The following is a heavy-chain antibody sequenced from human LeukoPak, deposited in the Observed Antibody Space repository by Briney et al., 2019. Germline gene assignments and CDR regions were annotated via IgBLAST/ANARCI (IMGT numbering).Heavy chain of an antibody. CDR2: IRYDGSNK. Sequence: PGGSLRLSCAASGFTFSSYGMHWVRQAPGKGLEWVEFIRYDGSNKYYADSVKGRFTISRDNSKNTLYLQMNSLRAEDTAVYYCARGLMHGYYYYGMDVWGQGTTVTVSS. CDR3: ARGLMHGYYYYGMDV. CDR1: GFTFSSYG. J-gene: IGHJ6*02. V-gene: IGHV3-30*02. D-gene: IGHD2-8*01.